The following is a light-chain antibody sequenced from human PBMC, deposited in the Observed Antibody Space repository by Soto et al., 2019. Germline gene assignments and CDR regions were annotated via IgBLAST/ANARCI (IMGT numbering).Light chain of an antibody. Sequence: EIVMTQSPATLSVSPGERATLSCRASQSVNTNLAWYQQKPGQAPRLLMYGASSRATGIPDRFSGTGSGTDFTLTINSLQSEDFAVYYCQQYNKWPPEYTFGQGTKVEIK. J-gene: IGKJ2*01. V-gene: IGKV3-15*01. CDR1: QSVNTN. CDR3: QQYNKWPPEYT. CDR2: GAS.